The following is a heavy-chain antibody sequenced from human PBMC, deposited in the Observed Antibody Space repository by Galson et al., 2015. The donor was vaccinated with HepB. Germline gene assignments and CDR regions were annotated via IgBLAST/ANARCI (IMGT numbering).Heavy chain of an antibody. CDR3: ARDGAAIFGVGSWFDP. J-gene: IGHJ5*02. D-gene: IGHD3-3*01. CDR1: GFTFGSYN. V-gene: IGHV3-48*01. CDR2: ISATNSTI. Sequence: SLRLSCAASGFTFGSYNMNWVRQAPGKGLECISYISATNSTIFYADSVKGRFTVSRDNAKNSLYLEMNGLRAEDTAVYYCARDGAAIFGVGSWFDPWGQGTLVTVTS.